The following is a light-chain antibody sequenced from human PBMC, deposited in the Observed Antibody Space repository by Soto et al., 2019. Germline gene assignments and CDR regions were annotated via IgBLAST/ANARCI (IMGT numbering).Light chain of an antibody. V-gene: IGKV3-20*01. CDR3: QQYGSSPYT. Sequence: IVLTQSPGTLSLSPGERATLSCRAGQSVSNSFLAWYQQKPGQAPRLLIYGASSRATGLPDRFSGSGSGTDFTLTISRLEPEDFAVYYCQQYGSSPYTFGQGTNLEIK. CDR2: GAS. J-gene: IGKJ2*01. CDR1: QSVSNSF.